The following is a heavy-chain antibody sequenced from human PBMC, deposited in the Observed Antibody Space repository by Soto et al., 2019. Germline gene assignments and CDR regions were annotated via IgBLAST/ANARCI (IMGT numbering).Heavy chain of an antibody. CDR1: GGNFISYA. V-gene: IGHV1-69*01. Sequence: SVKVSCKPSGGNFISYAISWVRQAPGQGLEWMGGIIPIFGTANYAQKFQGRVTITADESTSTAYMELSSLRSEDTAVYYCARVSRTDKSMDVWGQGTTVTVS. CDR3: ARVSRTDKSMDV. CDR2: IIPIFGTA. D-gene: IGHD2-2*01. J-gene: IGHJ6*02.